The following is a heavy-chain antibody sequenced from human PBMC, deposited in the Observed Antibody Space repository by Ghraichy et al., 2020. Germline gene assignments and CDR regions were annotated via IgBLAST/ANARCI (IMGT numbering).Heavy chain of an antibody. D-gene: IGHD3-22*01. CDR1: GGSISSYY. CDR2: IYTSGST. CDR3: ARGRAWGYDDSSGYAYGMDV. Sequence: GSLRLSCTVSGGSISSYYWSWIRQPAGKGLEWIGRIYTSGSTNYNPSLKSRVTMSVDTSKNQFSLKLSSVTAADTAVYYCARGRAWGYDDSSGYAYGMDVWGQGTTVTVSS. V-gene: IGHV4-4*07. J-gene: IGHJ6*02.